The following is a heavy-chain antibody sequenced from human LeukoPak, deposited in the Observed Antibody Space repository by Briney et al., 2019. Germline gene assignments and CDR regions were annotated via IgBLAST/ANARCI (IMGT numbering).Heavy chain of an antibody. J-gene: IGHJ4*02. CDR2: IWYDGSNK. CDR3: ARDGSIAVAGTLDY. CDR1: GFTFSSYG. D-gene: IGHD6-19*01. Sequence: GGSLRLSCAAPGFTFSSYGMHWVRQAPGKGLEWVAVIWYDGSNKYYADSVKGRFTISRDNSKNTLYLQMNSLRAEDTAVYYCARDGSIAVAGTLDYWGQGTLVTVSS. V-gene: IGHV3-33*01.